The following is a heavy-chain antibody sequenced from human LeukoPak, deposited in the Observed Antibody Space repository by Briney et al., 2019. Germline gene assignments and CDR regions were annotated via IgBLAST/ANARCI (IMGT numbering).Heavy chain of an antibody. Sequence: GESLKISCKGSGYRFTDYWIGWVRQMPGKGLEWMGIIYPGDSDTRYSPSFQGQVTISADKSINTGDLQCSSLKASDTAMYYCARGAAGTTPDYYYFGLDAWGQGTTVRVSS. D-gene: IGHD1-7*01. J-gene: IGHJ6*02. CDR1: GYRFTDYW. CDR2: IYPGDSDT. V-gene: IGHV5-51*01. CDR3: ARGAAGTTPDYYYFGLDA.